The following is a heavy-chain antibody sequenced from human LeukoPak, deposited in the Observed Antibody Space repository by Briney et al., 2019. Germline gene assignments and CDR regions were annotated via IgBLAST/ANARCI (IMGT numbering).Heavy chain of an antibody. V-gene: IGHV3-30-3*01. CDR1: GFTFSSYA. CDR3: ARDRSLLTYYYDSSGYYDAFDI. CDR2: ISYDGTNT. D-gene: IGHD3-22*01. J-gene: IGHJ3*02. Sequence: GGSLRLSCAASGFTFSSYAVHWVRQAPGSGLEWVTLISYDGTNTYYADSVKGRFTISRDNSKNTLHLQMNSLRTEDTAVYYCARDRSLLTYYYDSSGYYDAFDIWGQGTMVTVSS.